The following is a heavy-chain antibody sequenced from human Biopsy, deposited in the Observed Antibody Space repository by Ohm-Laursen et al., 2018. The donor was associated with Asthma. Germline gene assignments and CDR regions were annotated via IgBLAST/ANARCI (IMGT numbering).Heavy chain of an antibody. CDR2: IYSGGTS. D-gene: IGHD3-3*02. CDR1: GFAVSRGY. V-gene: IGHV3-53*01. J-gene: IGHJ1*01. CDR3: ARTFHFWSPYHAEHYQL. Sequence: SLRLSCAASGFAVSRGYMFWVRQAPGKGLEWVSVIYSGGTSHTADSVRGRFTISRDYSKNTLYLQMHSLRAEDTAVYYCARTFHFWSPYHAEHYQLWGQGTLVTVSS.